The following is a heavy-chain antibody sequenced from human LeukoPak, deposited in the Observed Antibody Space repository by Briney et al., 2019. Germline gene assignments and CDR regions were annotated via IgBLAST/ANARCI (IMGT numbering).Heavy chain of an antibody. CDR2: ISSISTYI. CDR3: ARGGRSAYFDWSPDY. Sequence: PGGSLRLSCAASGFTFSSYSMNWVRQAPGKGLEWASSISSISTYIYYADSMKGRFTISRDNARNSLYLQMNSLRAEDTAVYYCARGGRSAYFDWSPDYWGQGTLVTVSS. CDR1: GFTFSSYS. V-gene: IGHV3-21*01. D-gene: IGHD3-9*01. J-gene: IGHJ4*02.